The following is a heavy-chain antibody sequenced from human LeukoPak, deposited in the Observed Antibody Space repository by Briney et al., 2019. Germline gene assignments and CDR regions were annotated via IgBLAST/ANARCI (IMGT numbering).Heavy chain of an antibody. CDR2: IYYSGST. CDR1: GGSISSSSYY. D-gene: IGHD2/OR15-2a*01. J-gene: IGHJ4*02. Sequence: PSETLSLTCTVSGGSISSSSYYWGWIRQPPGKGLEWIGSIYYSGSTYYNPSLKSRVTISVDTSKNQSSLKLSSVTAADTAVYYCARESFRWAYYFDYWSQGTLVTVSS. CDR3: ARESFRWAYYFDY. V-gene: IGHV4-39*07.